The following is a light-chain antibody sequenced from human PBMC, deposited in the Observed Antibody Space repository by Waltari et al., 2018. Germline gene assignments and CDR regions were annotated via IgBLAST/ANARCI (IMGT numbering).Light chain of an antibody. V-gene: IGLV2-14*03. J-gene: IGLJ1*01. CDR1: SSDIGASNF. CDR2: DVN. CDR3: SSYTTGSTRYV. Sequence: QSALTQPASVSGSPGQSITISCTGTSSDIGASNFVSWYQKHPGKAPKVMIYDVNNRPSGVSRRFSGSKSGNTASLTISGLQAEDEADYYCSSYTTGSTRYVFGSETKVTVL.